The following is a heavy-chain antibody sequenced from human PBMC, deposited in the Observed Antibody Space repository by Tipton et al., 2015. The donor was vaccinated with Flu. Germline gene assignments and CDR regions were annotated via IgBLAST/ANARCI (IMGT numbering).Heavy chain of an antibody. D-gene: IGHD3-10*01. V-gene: IGHV4-59*01. CDR2: IYYSGST. J-gene: IGHJ6*02. Sequence: TLSLTCTVSGGSISSYYWSWIRQPPGKGLEWIGYIYYSGSTNYNPSLKSRVTTSVDTSKNQFSLKLSSVTAADTAVYYCARRYLWFGGSVYGMDVWGQGTTVTVSS. CDR3: ARRYLWFGGSVYGMDV. CDR1: GGSISSYY.